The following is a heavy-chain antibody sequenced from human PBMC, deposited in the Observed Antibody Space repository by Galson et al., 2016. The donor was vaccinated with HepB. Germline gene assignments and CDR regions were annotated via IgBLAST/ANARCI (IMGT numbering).Heavy chain of an antibody. CDR2: ISSGTGTI. J-gene: IGHJ4*02. CDR3: ARDRGFVPGGVDY. CDR1: GFPFSSYS. D-gene: IGHD3-16*01. Sequence: SLRLSCAASGFPFSSYSMNWLRQAPGKGLEWVSYISSGTGTIYYADSVKGRFTISRDNAKNSLYLQMNSLRDEDTAVYYCARDRGFVPGGVDYWGQGTLVTVSS. V-gene: IGHV3-48*02.